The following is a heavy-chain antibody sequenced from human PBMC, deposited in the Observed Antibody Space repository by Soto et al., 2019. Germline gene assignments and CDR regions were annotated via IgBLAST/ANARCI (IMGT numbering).Heavy chain of an antibody. Sequence: QMQLQESGPGLVKPSETLSLTCSVSGASIRSYYWHWIRQPPGKGLDWIGYVYTSDYTRSSSSLQSRVTISVDTSKSQFYLRLNSVTAADTAVYYCASSAGRRGDFFYYHGMDVWCQGPTVTVSS. CDR1: GASIRSYY. J-gene: IGHJ6*02. V-gene: IGHV4-4*08. CDR3: ASSAGRRGDFFYYHGMDV. CDR2: VYTSDYT. D-gene: IGHD3-10*01.